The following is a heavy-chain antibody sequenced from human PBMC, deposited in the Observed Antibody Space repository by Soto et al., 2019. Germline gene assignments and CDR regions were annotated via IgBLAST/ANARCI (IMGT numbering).Heavy chain of an antibody. CDR3: ANPASVLRFLEWHDYYYYGMHV. CDR1: GFTVSSNY. J-gene: IGHJ6*02. D-gene: IGHD3-3*01. CDR2: ISGSGGST. Sequence: GGSLRLSCAASGFTVSSNYMSWVRQAPGKGLEWVSAISGSGGSTYYADSVKGRFTISRDNSKNTLYLQMNSLRAEDTAVYYCANPASVLRFLEWHDYYYYGMHVWGPGTPVTVYS. V-gene: IGHV3-23*01.